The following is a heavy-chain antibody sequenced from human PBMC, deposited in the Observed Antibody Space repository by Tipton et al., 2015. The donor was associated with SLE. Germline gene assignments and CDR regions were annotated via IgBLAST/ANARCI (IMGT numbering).Heavy chain of an antibody. Sequence: TLSLTCTVSGGSISGHYWSWIRQHPGKGLEWIGYIYYSGSTYYNPSLKSRVTISVDTSKNQFSLKLSSVTAADTAVYYCAREITIFGVDDPAFDYWGQGTLVTVSS. D-gene: IGHD3-3*01. CDR1: GGSISGHY. J-gene: IGHJ4*02. V-gene: IGHV4-31*03. CDR2: IYYSGST. CDR3: AREITIFGVDDPAFDY.